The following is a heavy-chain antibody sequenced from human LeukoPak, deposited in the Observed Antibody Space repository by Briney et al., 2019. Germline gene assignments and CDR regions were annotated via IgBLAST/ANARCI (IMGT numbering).Heavy chain of an antibody. J-gene: IGHJ5*02. D-gene: IGHD2/OR15-2a*01. CDR2: ITGTSRNS. Sequence: GGSLRLSCAASGLSLIEYAMSWFRQSPGKGLEWISSITGTSRNSYYADSVKGRFTVSRDNSKNTLYLEVGSLTAEDTAIYYCAGGELRPNNWFDPWGQGTLVTVSS. CDR3: AGGELRPNNWFDP. CDR1: GLSLIEYA. V-gene: IGHV3-23*01.